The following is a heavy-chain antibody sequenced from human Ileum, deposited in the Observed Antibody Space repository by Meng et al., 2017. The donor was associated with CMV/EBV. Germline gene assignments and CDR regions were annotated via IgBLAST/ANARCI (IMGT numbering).Heavy chain of an antibody. V-gene: IGHV3-23*03. CDR3: AKTHIERDVQVGYFDF. Sequence: GESLKISCAASGFSISSYAMTWVRQAPGKGLEWVSVIYSGGAGSMYFVDSVRGRFTISRDNSKNTVYLQMNSLRAEDTAVYYCAKTHIERDVQVGYFDFWGQGTLVTVSS. J-gene: IGHJ4*02. CDR2: IYSGGAGSM. CDR1: GFSISSYA. D-gene: IGHD5-24*01.